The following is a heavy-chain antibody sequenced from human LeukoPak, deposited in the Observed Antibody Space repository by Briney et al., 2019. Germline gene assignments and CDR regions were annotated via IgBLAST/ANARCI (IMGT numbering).Heavy chain of an antibody. Sequence: GGSLRLSCAASGFTFSNYAMSWVRQAPGKGLEWISSISFSGDNRGDNTYYADSVRGRFSISRGNSQNTVFLQMSSLRVDDTAAYYCVGTFTVFGVVSTIEWGQGTLVTVSS. D-gene: IGHD3-3*01. CDR1: GFTFSNYA. CDR2: ISFSGDNRGDNT. CDR3: VGTFTVFGVVSTIE. J-gene: IGHJ4*02. V-gene: IGHV3-23*01.